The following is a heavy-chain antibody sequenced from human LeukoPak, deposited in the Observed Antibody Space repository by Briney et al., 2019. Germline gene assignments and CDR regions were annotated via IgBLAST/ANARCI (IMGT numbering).Heavy chain of an antibody. CDR3: ARLPGY. CDR2: FYNSGSP. V-gene: IGHV4-59*01. CDR1: GGSINNDY. J-gene: IGHJ4*02. Sequence: PSETLSLTCTVSGGSINNDYWSWNRQLPGKGLEWIGQFYNSGSPTYNPSLKSRVAISVDATKNQFSLKLTSVTAADTAVYYCARLPGYWGQGTLVTVSS.